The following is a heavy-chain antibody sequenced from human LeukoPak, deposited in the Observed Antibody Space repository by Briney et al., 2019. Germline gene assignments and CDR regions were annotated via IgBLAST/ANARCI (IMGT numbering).Heavy chain of an antibody. J-gene: IGHJ4*02. V-gene: IGHV7-4-1*02. CDR1: GYTFTSYA. D-gene: IGHD6-13*01. Sequence: GASVKVSCKASGYTFTSYAMNWVRQAPGQGLEWMGWINTNTGNPTYALGFTGRFVFSLDTSVSTAYLQISSLKAEDTAVYYCARDSRRGAIAAAGGVYFDYWGQGTLVTVSS. CDR2: INTNTGNP. CDR3: ARDSRRGAIAAAGGVYFDY.